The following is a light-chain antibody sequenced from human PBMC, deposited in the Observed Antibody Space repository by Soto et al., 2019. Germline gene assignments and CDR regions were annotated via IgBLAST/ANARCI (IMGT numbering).Light chain of an antibody. CDR3: KSYAGRNTYV. CDR1: KNDIGVYDF. V-gene: IGLV2-8*01. J-gene: IGLJ1*01. CDR2: EVV. Sequence: QSVLTQPPSASGSPGQSVIISCSGTKNDIGVYDFVSWYQHHPGKAPRLIIYEVVQRPSGVPDRFSGSKSGNTASLTVSGLQAADEGDYFCKSYAGRNTYVFGSGTKVTVL.